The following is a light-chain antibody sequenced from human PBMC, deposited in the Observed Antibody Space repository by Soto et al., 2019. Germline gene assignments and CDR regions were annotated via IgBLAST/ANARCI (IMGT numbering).Light chain of an antibody. CDR2: GNS. CDR1: ISNIGAGYD. Sequence: QSVLTQPPSVSGAPGQRVTISCTGSISNIGAGYDVHWYQQLPGTAPKLLIYGNSNRPSGVPDRFSGSKSGSSASLAITGLRAEDEADYYCQSYDTSLSGVVFGGGTKLTVL. J-gene: IGLJ2*01. CDR3: QSYDTSLSGVV. V-gene: IGLV1-40*01.